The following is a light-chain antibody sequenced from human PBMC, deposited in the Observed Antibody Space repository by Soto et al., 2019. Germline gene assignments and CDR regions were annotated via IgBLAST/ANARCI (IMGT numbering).Light chain of an antibody. CDR2: AAS. J-gene: IGKJ4*01. Sequence: QMTQSPSSLSASIGDRVTITCRASQGIGTYLAWYQQRPGKVPQLLISAASTLQSGVPSRFSGSGSGTDFTLTINSLQPEDVATYYCQKYNRAPLTVGGGTKVEI. V-gene: IGKV1-27*01. CDR1: QGIGTY. CDR3: QKYNRAPLT.